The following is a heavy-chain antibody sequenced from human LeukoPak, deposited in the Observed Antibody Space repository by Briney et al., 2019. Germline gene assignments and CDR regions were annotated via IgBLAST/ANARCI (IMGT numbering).Heavy chain of an antibody. J-gene: IGHJ3*02. V-gene: IGHV4-38-2*02. CDR2: IYHSGST. D-gene: IGHD6-19*01. Sequence: PSETLSLTCTVSGYSVSSGYYWGWIRQPPGKGLEWIGSIYHSGSTYYNPSLKSRVTISVDMSKSQFSLHLSSVTAADTAIYYCARLTALAGHRGAFDIWGPGTMVTVSS. CDR3: ARLTALAGHRGAFDI. CDR1: GYSVSSGYY.